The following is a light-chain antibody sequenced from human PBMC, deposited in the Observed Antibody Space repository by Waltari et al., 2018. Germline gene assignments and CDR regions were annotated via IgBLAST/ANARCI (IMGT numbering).Light chain of an antibody. CDR3: QQCDRSPLT. J-gene: IGKJ4*01. CDR1: QNITSSN. Sequence: VLTQSPGTLSFSPGDSAPLPCRASQNITSSNLAWYQQKPGQAPRLLVYGASTRATGIPDRFSGSGSGTDFTLTISRLEPEDFALYYCQQCDRSPLTFGGGTKVEIK. CDR2: GAS. V-gene: IGKV3-20*01.